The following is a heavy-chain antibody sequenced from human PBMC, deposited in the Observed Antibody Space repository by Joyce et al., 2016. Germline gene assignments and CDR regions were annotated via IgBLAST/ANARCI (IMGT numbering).Heavy chain of an antibody. D-gene: IGHD2-21*01. Sequence: EVLLEESGGTLVKPGRSLRLSCSASGFPLGDYSMTWFRQARGKGLDWVGFIRSQNFGGTTEYAASVEGRFNISRDDSKSTVYLHMNSLKTEDTAVYYCTRERYFHFDYWGQGTLVTVSS. V-gene: IGHV3-49*05. J-gene: IGHJ4*02. CDR3: TRERYFHFDY. CDR2: IRSQNFGGTT. CDR1: GFPLGDYS.